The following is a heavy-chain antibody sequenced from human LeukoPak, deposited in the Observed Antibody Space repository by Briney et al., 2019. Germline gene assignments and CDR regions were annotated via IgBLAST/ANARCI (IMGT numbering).Heavy chain of an antibody. CDR3: AKGARELWVMESGNWFDP. CDR2: INPSGGST. V-gene: IGHV1-46*01. D-gene: IGHD3-10*01. Sequence: ASVMVSCKAYGYTFTSYYMHWLRQAPGQGLEWMGIINPSGGSTTYAQKFQCRVTMTRGASTSTVYMELYSLRSEDTAAYHCAKGARELWVMESGNWFDPWGQGTLVTVSS. J-gene: IGHJ5*02. CDR1: GYTFTSYY.